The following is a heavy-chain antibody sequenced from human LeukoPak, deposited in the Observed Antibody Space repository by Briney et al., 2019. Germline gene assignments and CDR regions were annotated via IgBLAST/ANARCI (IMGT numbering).Heavy chain of an antibody. J-gene: IGHJ5*02. D-gene: IGHD4-11*01. Sequence: PGGSLRLSCTASGFTISAYWMSWVRQAPGKGLEWVANIKQDGSEKYYVDSVKGRLTISRDNAKKSLYLQMNSLRAEDTGVYYCARMGWPYSTYPRDWFDPWGQGTLVTVSS. CDR1: GFTISAYW. CDR3: ARMGWPYSTYPRDWFDP. V-gene: IGHV3-7*05. CDR2: IKQDGSEK.